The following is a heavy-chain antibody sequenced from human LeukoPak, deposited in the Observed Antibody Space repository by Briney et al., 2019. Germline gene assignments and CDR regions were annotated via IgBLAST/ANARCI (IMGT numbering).Heavy chain of an antibody. J-gene: IGHJ4*02. CDR1: GVSIGTYY. CDR3: ARLEDYVLEY. V-gene: IGHV4-59*08. CDR2: INYRGTT. D-gene: IGHD4-17*01. Sequence: PSETLSLTCSVSGVSIGTYYWSWVRQPPGKGLEWIGYINYRGTTSSNPSLKSRVTISVDTSKNQFFLNLRSATAADTAVYYCARLEDYVLEYWGLGTLVTVSS.